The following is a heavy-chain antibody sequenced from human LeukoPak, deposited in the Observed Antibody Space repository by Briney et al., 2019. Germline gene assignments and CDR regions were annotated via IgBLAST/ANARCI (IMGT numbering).Heavy chain of an antibody. CDR2: IIPILGKA. J-gene: IGHJ4*02. Sequence: SVKVSCKASGGTFSSYAISWVRQAPGQGLEWMGRIIPILGKANYAQKFQGRVTITADKSTATAYMELSSLRSEDTAVYYCARVENLDCTSGVCYSSEFDYWGQGTLVTVSS. CDR1: GGTFSSYA. CDR3: ARVENLDCTSGVCYSSEFDY. V-gene: IGHV1-69*04. D-gene: IGHD2-8*01.